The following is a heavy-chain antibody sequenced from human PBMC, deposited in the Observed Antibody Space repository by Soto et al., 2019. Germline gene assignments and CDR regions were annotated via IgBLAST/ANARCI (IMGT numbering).Heavy chain of an antibody. CDR1: GFTFSDAS. CDR3: VRIHIAAAGTLVDNF. J-gene: IGHJ4*02. Sequence: GGSLRLSCAASGFTFSDASMHWVRQGPGKGLEWLGRIKNKGNDYATTYAESVRGRFTFSRDDSKNMAFLHMNSLKTDDTAVYYCVRIHIAAAGTLVDNFWSQGTLVTVSS. CDR2: IKNKGNDYAT. D-gene: IGHD6-13*01. V-gene: IGHV3-73*01.